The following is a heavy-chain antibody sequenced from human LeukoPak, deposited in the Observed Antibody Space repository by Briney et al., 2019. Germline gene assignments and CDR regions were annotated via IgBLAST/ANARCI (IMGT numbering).Heavy chain of an antibody. J-gene: IGHJ6*02. CDR3: ARTCSSTSCSYYYYGMDV. CDR1: GFTFSSYG. Sequence: GGSLRLSCAASGFTFSSYGMHWVRQAPGKGLEWVAVIWYDGSNKYYADSVKGRFTISRDNSKNTLYLQMNSLRAEDTAVYYCARTCSSTSCSYYYYGMDVWGQGTTVTVSS. V-gene: IGHV3-33*08. D-gene: IGHD2-2*01. CDR2: IWYDGSNK.